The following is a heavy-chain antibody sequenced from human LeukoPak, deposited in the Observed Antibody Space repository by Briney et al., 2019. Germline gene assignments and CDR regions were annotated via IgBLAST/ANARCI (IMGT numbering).Heavy chain of an antibody. Sequence: SETLSLTCTVSGGSISSSSYYWGWIRQPPGKGLEWIGSIYYSGSTYYNPSLKSRVTISVDTSKNQFSLKLSSVTAADTAVYYCARGVPEYYDFWSGYFYYFDYWGQGTLVTVSS. CDR1: GGSISSSSYY. J-gene: IGHJ4*02. D-gene: IGHD3-3*01. V-gene: IGHV4-39*01. CDR3: ARGVPEYYDFWSGYFYYFDY. CDR2: IYYSGST.